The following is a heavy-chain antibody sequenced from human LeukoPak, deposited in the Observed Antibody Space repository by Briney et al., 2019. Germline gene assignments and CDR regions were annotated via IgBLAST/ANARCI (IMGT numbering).Heavy chain of an antibody. J-gene: IGHJ4*02. Sequence: ASVKVSCKASGYTFTSYDINWVRQATGQGLEWMGWMNPNSGNTGYAQKFQGRVTMTRNTSISTAYMELSSLRSEDTAVYYCARGRYGSGSAYFDYWGQGTLVTVSS. D-gene: IGHD3-10*01. V-gene: IGHV1-8*02. CDR3: ARGRYGSGSAYFDY. CDR2: MNPNSGNT. CDR1: GYTFTSYD.